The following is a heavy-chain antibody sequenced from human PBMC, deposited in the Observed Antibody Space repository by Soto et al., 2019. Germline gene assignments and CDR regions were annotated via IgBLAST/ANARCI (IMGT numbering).Heavy chain of an antibody. D-gene: IGHD3-22*01. J-gene: IGHJ4*02. V-gene: IGHV5-10-1*01. CDR1: GYSFTNSW. CDR3: TRQSETYYDSSGYYFDY. Sequence: GESLKISCKGSGYSFTNSWINWVRQMPGKGLEWMGRIDHRDSYANYSPSFQGHVTISADKSISTAYLQWRSLKASDTAMYYCTRQSETYYDSSGYYFDYWGQGTLVTVSS. CDR2: IDHRDSYA.